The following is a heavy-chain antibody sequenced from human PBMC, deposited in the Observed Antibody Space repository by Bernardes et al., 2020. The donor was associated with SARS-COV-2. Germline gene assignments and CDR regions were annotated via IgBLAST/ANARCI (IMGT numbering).Heavy chain of an antibody. V-gene: IGHV3-11*01. D-gene: IGHD5-12*01. CDR1: GFIFRDYY. Sequence: GGSLRLSCSASGFIFRDYYFFWIRQAPGKGLEWISYINYDGDITHYTDSVKGRFTISRDNAKNSVTLQMTSLRAEDTAIYYCARDPHDNVRTTIEEGWFFDLWGRGTLVTVSS. CDR2: INYDGDIT. CDR3: ARDPHDNVRTTIEEGWFFDL. J-gene: IGHJ2*01.